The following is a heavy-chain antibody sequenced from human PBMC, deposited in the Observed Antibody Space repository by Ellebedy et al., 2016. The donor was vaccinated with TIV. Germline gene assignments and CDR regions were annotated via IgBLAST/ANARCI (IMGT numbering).Heavy chain of an antibody. CDR3: ASTTVVTPRFDY. D-gene: IGHD4-23*01. V-gene: IGHV1-46*01. J-gene: IGHJ4*02. Sequence: AASVKVSCKASGYTFTGYYMHWVRQAPGQGLEWMGIINPSGGSTSYAQKFQGRVTMTRDTSTSTVYMELSSLRSEDTAVYYCASTTVVTPRFDYWGQGTLVTVSS. CDR1: GYTFTGYY. CDR2: INPSGGST.